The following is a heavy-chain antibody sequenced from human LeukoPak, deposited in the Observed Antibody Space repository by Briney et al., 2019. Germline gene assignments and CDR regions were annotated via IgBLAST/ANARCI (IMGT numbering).Heavy chain of an antibody. J-gene: IGHJ4*02. V-gene: IGHV3-53*01. D-gene: IGHD2-15*01. CDR2: IFGASST. CDR1: GFTLSGDY. Sequence: PGGSLRLSCAASGFTLSGDYMSWVRQAPGRGLEWVSVIFGASSTYYADSVKGRFTISRDNSKNTLYLQMNSLRPEDTAVYYCARAIQFGGYFDYWGQGTLVSVST. CDR3: ARAIQFGGYFDY.